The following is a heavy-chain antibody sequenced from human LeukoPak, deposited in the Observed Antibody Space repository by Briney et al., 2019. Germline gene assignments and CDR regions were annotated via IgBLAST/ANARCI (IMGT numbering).Heavy chain of an antibody. CDR2: IKQDGSEK. CDR3: ARRRGSTSGSYYMDV. Sequence: GGSLRLSCAASGFPFSSYWMSWVRQAPGKGPEWVANIKQDGSEKYYVDSVKGRFTSSRDNAKNSLYLQMNSLRAEDTAVYYCARRRGSTSGSYYMDVWGKGTTVTVSS. J-gene: IGHJ6*03. V-gene: IGHV3-7*01. CDR1: GFPFSSYW. D-gene: IGHD2-2*01.